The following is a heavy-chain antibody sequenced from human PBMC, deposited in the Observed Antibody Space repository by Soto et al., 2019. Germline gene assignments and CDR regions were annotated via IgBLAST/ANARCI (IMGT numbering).Heavy chain of an antibody. V-gene: IGHV3-21*01. J-gene: IGHJ2*01. D-gene: IGHD3-22*01. CDR1: GFTFSSYS. CDR2: ISSSSSYI. CDR3: ARGDDSSGYLYRYFDL. Sequence: EVQLVESGGGLVKPGGSLRLSCAASGFTFSSYSMNWVRQAPGKGLEWVSSISSSSSYIYYADSVKGRFTISRDNAKNSLYLQMNSLRAEDTAVYYCARGDDSSGYLYRYFDLWGRGTLVTVSS.